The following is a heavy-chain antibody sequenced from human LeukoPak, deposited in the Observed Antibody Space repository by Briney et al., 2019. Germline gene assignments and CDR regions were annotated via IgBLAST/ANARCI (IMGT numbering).Heavy chain of an antibody. V-gene: IGHV3-48*01. CDR2: ISSSSSTI. Sequence: HPGGSLRLSCAASGFTFSSYSMNWVRQAPGKGLEWVSYISSSSSTIYYADSVKGRFTISRDNAKNSLYLQMNSLRAEDTAVYYCARDDGDYIDYWGQGTLVTVSS. CDR1: GFTFSSYS. J-gene: IGHJ4*02. CDR3: ARDDGDYIDY. D-gene: IGHD4-17*01.